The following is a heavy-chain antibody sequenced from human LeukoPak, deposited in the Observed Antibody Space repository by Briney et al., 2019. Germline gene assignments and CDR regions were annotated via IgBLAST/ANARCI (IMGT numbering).Heavy chain of an antibody. CDR3: ARDSITMVRGVMGLGY. CDR1: GYTFTSYA. V-gene: IGHV7-4-1*02. J-gene: IGHJ4*02. D-gene: IGHD3-10*01. CDR2: INTNTGNP. Sequence: ASVKVSCKASGYTFTSYAMNWVRQAPGQGLEWMGWINTNTGNPTYAQGFTGRFVFSLDTSVSTAYLQISSLKAEDTAVYYCARDSITMVRGVMGLGYWGQGALVTVSS.